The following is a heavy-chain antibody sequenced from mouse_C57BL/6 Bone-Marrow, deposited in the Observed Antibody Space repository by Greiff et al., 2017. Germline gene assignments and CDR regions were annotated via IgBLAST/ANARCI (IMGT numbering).Heavy chain of an antibody. CDR1: GYTFTDYY. CDR2: INPYNGGT. Sequence: VQLQQSGPVLVKPGASVKMSCKASGYTFTDYYMNWVKQSHGKSLEWIGVINPYNGGTSYNQKFKGKATLTVDKSSSTAYMELNSLTSEDSAVYYCARWGLDAMDYWGQGTSVTVSS. V-gene: IGHV1-19*01. CDR3: ARWGLDAMDY. J-gene: IGHJ4*01.